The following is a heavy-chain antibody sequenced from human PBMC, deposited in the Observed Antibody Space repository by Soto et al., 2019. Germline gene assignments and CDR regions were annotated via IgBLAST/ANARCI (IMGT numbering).Heavy chain of an antibody. CDR1: GFTFSSYA. Sequence: QVQLVESGGGVVQPGRSLRLSCAASGFTFSSYAMHWVRQAPGKGLEWVAVVSHDGKTEYHAASVNGRFTISRDTSANILSLQMNSLRDEDTAVYYCGREPYISGHYSGGCDVWGQGTMVTVSS. V-gene: IGHV3-30*04. D-gene: IGHD3-22*01. CDR2: VSHDGKTE. J-gene: IGHJ3*01. CDR3: GREPYISGHYSGGCDV.